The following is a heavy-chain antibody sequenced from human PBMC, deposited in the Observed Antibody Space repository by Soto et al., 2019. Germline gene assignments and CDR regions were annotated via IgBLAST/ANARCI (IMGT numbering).Heavy chain of an antibody. CDR2: IIPIFGTA. CDR1: GGTFSSYA. CDR3: ARDRYGNKTYYFDY. Sequence: SSVKVSCKASGGTFSSYAISWVRQTPGQGLEWMGGIIPIFGTANYAQKFQGRVTITADESTSTAYMELSSLRSEDTAVYYCARDRYGNKTYYFDYWGQAGLVPV. D-gene: IGHD4-4*01. V-gene: IGHV1-69*13. J-gene: IGHJ4*02.